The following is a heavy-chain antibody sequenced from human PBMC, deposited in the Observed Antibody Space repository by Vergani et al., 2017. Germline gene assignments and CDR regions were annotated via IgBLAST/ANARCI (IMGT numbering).Heavy chain of an antibody. V-gene: IGHV2-5*01. CDR1: GFSLSTSGVG. J-gene: IGHJ4*02. CDR3: AHRRVFKYCSSTSCYPYQYFDY. D-gene: IGHD2-2*01. Sequence: QITLKESGPTLVKPTQTLTLTCTFSGFSLSTSGVGVGWIRQPPGKALEWLALIYWNDDKRYSPSLKSRLTITKDTSKNQVVLTMTNMDPVDTATYYCAHRRVFKYCSSTSCYPYQYFDYWGQGTLVTVSS. CDR2: IYWNDDK.